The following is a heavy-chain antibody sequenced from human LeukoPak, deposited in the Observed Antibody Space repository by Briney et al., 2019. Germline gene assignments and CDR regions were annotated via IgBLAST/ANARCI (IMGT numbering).Heavy chain of an antibody. CDR2: IYSGGSI. D-gene: IGHD2-2*01. V-gene: IGHV3-53*01. CDR1: GFTVSSNY. CDR3: ARGRSSYNDAFDI. Sequence: GGSLRLSCAASGFTVSSNYMSWVRQAPGKGLEWVSVIYSGGSIYYADSVKGRFTISRDNSKNTLNLQMNSLRAEDTAVYYCARGRSSYNDAFDIWGQGTMVTVSS. J-gene: IGHJ3*02.